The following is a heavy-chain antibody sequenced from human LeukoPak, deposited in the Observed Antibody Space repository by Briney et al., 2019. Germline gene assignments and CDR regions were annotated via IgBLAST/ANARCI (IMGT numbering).Heavy chain of an antibody. J-gene: IGHJ4*02. CDR2: INPSGGST. CDR3: ARESTVPAATDY. V-gene: IGHV1-46*01. Sequence: ASVKVSCKVSGYTLTELSMHWVRQAPGQGLEWMGIINPSGGSTSYAQKFQGRVTMTRDTSTSTVYMELSSLRSEDTAVYYCARESTVPAATDYWGQGTLVTVSS. D-gene: IGHD2-2*01. CDR1: GYTLTELS.